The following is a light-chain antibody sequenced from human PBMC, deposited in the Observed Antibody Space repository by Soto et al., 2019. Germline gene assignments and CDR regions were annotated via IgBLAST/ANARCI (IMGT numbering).Light chain of an antibody. CDR3: QQYNSYSWT. Sequence: QMTQSPSTLSATVGDRVTNTCRASQSISSWLAWYQQKPGKAPKLLIYDASSLESGVPSRFSGSGSGTEFTLTISSLQPDDFATYYCQQYNSYSWTFGQGTKVDIK. V-gene: IGKV1-5*01. J-gene: IGKJ1*01. CDR2: DAS. CDR1: QSISSW.